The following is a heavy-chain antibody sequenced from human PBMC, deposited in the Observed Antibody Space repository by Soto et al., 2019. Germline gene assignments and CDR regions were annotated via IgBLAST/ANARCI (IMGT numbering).Heavy chain of an antibody. Sequence: PSETLSLTCAVSGGPISSGGYAWAWIRQPPGKGLEWVGYIYQSGSTCYNPSLKSRVTIAADRSKNQFSLNLASVTAADTAVYYGARSYSGGDAYFDYWGQGTVVTVSS. D-gene: IGHD2-21*02. CDR1: GGPISSGGYA. V-gene: IGHV4-30-2*01. CDR3: ARSYSGGDAYFDY. CDR2: IYQSGST. J-gene: IGHJ4*02.